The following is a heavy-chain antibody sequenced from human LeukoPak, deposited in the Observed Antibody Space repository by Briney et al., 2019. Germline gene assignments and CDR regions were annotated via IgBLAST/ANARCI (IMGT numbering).Heavy chain of an antibody. V-gene: IGHV3-30*01. CDR2: ISYDGINR. CDR3: ARRRIPDRAAAALAY. D-gene: IGHD6-13*01. CDR1: GFTFSSYA. J-gene: IGHJ4*02. Sequence: PGRSLRLSCAASGFTFSSYAMHWVRQAPDKGLEWVAVISYDGINRYYADSVKGRFTISRSNSENTLYLQMNSLRPEDTAVYFCARRRIPDRAAAALAYWGQGTLVTVSS.